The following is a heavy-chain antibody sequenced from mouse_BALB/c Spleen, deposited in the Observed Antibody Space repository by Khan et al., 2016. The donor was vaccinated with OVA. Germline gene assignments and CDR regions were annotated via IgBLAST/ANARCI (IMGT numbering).Heavy chain of an antibody. CDR1: GYTLTNYG. Sequence: QEVQSGPELKKPGETVKISCKASGYTLTNYGMNWVKQAPGKGLKWMGWINTYTGEPTYAEDFKGRIAFSLETSASTAYLQLNNLKNEDTATYFCARSKGNYWFAYWGQGTLVTVSA. J-gene: IGHJ3*01. CDR3: ARSKGNYWFAY. CDR2: INTYTGEP. V-gene: IGHV9-3-1*01. D-gene: IGHD2-1*01.